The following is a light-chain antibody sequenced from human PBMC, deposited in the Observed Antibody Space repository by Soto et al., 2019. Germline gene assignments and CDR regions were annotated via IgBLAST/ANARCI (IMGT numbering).Light chain of an antibody. CDR3: VTWDGSLSSVL. CDR1: SSNIGTNS. V-gene: IGLV1-47*01. Sequence: QPVLTQPPSASGTPGQRVTISCSGGSSNIGTNSVYWYQQFPGTAPKLLIYTNDQRPSGVPDRISASKSGTSASLAISGLRSEDEADYYCVTWDGSLSSVLFGGGTKLTVL. J-gene: IGLJ2*01. CDR2: TND.